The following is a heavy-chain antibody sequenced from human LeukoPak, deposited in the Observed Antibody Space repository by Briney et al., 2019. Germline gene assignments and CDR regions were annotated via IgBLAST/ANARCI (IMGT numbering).Heavy chain of an antibody. CDR3: ASSKTNGDSSGWYAWFDP. Sequence: SETLSLICTLSGGSNSSYYWSWIRQPPGKGLERIGYIYYSGSTKYNPSLKSRVSISVDTSKNQFSLKLSSATAADTAVYYCASSKTNGDSSGWYAWFDPWGQGTLVTVSS. V-gene: IGHV4-59*01. CDR1: GGSNSSYY. CDR2: IYYSGST. J-gene: IGHJ5*02. D-gene: IGHD6-19*01.